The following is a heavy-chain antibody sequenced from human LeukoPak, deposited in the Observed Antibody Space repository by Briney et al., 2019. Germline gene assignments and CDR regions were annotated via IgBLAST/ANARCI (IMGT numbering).Heavy chain of an antibody. Sequence: GGSLRLSCAASGFTFSSYAMSWVRQAPGKGLEWVSAISGSGGSTYYADSVKGRFTISRDNSKNTLYLQMNSLRAEDTAVYYCATRGDILTGYPYYFGYWGQGTLVTVSS. CDR2: ISGSGGST. CDR3: ATRGDILTGYPYYFGY. CDR1: GFTFSSYA. J-gene: IGHJ4*02. V-gene: IGHV3-23*01. D-gene: IGHD3-9*01.